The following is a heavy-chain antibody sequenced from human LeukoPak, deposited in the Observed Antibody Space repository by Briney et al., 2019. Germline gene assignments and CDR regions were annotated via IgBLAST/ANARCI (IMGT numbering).Heavy chain of an antibody. CDR1: GFTFSSYA. Sequence: PGGSLRLSCAASGFTFSSYAMSWVRQAPGKGLEWVSAISGSGGSTYYADSVKGRFTISRDNSKNTLYLQMNSLRAEDTAVYYCARHYDYVWGSYRYTYRYYFDYWGQGTLVTVSS. CDR3: ARHYDYVWGSYRYTYRYYFDY. V-gene: IGHV3-23*01. D-gene: IGHD3-16*02. CDR2: ISGSGGST. J-gene: IGHJ4*02.